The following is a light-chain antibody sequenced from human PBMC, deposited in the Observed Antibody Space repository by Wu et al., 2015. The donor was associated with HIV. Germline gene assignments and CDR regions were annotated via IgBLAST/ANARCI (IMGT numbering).Light chain of an antibody. CDR3: QHRSNWLLT. V-gene: IGKV3-11*01. Sequence: EIVLTQSPATLSLSPGERATLSCRASQGVSNYLAWYQQIPGQPPGLLIYDASNRATGIPARFSGSGSGTDFTLTISSLEPEDFAVYYCQHRSNWLLTFGQGTRLEIK. CDR2: DAS. CDR1: QGVSNY. J-gene: IGKJ5*01.